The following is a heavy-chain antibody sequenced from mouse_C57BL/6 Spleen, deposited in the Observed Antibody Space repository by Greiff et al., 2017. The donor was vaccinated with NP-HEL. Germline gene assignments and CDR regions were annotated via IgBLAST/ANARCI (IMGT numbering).Heavy chain of an antibody. J-gene: IGHJ4*01. CDR2: INPNNGGT. CDR1: GYTFTDYN. D-gene: IGHD2-3*01. Sequence: EVQLQQSGPELVKPGASVKMSCKASGYTFTDYNMHWVKQSHGKSLEWIGYINPNNGGTSYNQKFKGKATLTVNKSSSTAYMELRSLTSEDSAVYYCARYYDGHYYAMDYWGQGTSVTVSS. CDR3: ARYYDGHYYAMDY. V-gene: IGHV1-22*01.